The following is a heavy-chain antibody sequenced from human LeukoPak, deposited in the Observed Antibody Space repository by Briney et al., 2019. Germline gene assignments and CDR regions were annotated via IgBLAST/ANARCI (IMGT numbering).Heavy chain of an antibody. J-gene: IGHJ4*02. D-gene: IGHD6-13*01. CDR2: ITWDSGGI. CDR3: AKADGAAAGRWFDY. Sequence: GGSLRLSCVASGFTFDDYAMHWVRQAPGKGLEWVSGITWDSGGIGYADSVKGRFTISRDNAKNSLYLQMNSLRAEDTALYYCAKADGAAAGRWFDYWGQGTLVTVSS. CDR1: GFTFDDYA. V-gene: IGHV3-9*01.